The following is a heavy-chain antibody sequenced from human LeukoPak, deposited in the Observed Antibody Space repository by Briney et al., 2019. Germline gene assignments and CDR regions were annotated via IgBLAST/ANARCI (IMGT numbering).Heavy chain of an antibody. V-gene: IGHV3-23*01. Sequence: TGGSLRLSCAASGFTFSSYAMNWVRQAPGKGLEWVSAISDSGGSSYYGDSVKGRFTISRDNPKNTLYLQMNSLRAGDTAVYYCAKVLDNWYFDLWGRGTQVTVSS. J-gene: IGHJ2*01. CDR3: AKVLDNWYFDL. CDR2: ISDSGGSS. D-gene: IGHD3-16*01. CDR1: GFTFSSYA.